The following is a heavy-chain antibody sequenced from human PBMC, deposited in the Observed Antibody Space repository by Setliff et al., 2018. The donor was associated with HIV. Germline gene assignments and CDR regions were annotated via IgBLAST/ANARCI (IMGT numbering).Heavy chain of an antibody. CDR3: ARGTGSYGSDY. Sequence: PSETLSLTCTVSGGSISSSSYYWGWIRQPPGKGLEWIGSVSQSGSTNYNPSLKSRVTISVDTSKNQFSLKLSSVTAADTAVYYCARGTGSYGSDYWGQGTLVTVSS. D-gene: IGHD5-18*01. V-gene: IGHV4-39*07. CDR2: VSQSGST. CDR1: GGSISSSSYY. J-gene: IGHJ4*02.